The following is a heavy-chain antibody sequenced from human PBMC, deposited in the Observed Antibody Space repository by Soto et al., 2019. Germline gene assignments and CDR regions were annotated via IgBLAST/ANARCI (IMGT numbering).Heavy chain of an antibody. V-gene: IGHV3-23*01. Sequence: EVQLLESGGGLVQPGGSLRLSCAASGFTFSDHYMDWVRQAPGKGLEWVSGISGSGSTINYADSVKGRFTVSRDNAKNTLYLEMNSLRADDTAIYWCAREVRHYGVVDYWSHGSLVTVSS. J-gene: IGHJ4*01. CDR2: ISGSGSTI. CDR3: AREVRHYGVVDY. CDR1: GFTFSDHY. D-gene: IGHD4-17*01.